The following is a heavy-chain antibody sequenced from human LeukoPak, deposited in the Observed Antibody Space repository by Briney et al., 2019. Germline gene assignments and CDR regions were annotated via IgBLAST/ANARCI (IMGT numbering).Heavy chain of an antibody. Sequence: SETLSLTCTVSGGSISSSSYYWGWIRQPPGKGLEWIGSIYYSGSTYYNPSLKSRVTIFVDTSKNQFSLKLSSVTAADTAVYYCARERYYDSSGRRIDYWGQGTLVTVSS. J-gene: IGHJ4*02. CDR3: ARERYYDSSGRRIDY. V-gene: IGHV4-39*01. CDR1: GGSISSSSYY. CDR2: IYYSGST. D-gene: IGHD3-22*01.